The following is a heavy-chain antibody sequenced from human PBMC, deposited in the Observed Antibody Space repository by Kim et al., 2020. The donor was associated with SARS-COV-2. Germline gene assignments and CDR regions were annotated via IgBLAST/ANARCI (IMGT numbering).Heavy chain of an antibody. CDR3: VRDHNFALDL. Sequence: SETLSLTCTVSGGSITSYSWSWIRQPQVKGLEWIGYIHYSGDTNSNPSLKSRVTMSIDTSMNQLSLKLTYVTAADTAVYYCVRDHNFALDLWGLGTTVTVSS. CDR1: GGSITSYS. V-gene: IGHV4-59*13. J-gene: IGHJ6*02. D-gene: IGHD1-20*01. CDR2: IHYSGDT.